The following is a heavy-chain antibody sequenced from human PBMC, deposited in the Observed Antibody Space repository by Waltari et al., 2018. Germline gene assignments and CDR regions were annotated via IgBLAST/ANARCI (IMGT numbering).Heavy chain of an antibody. J-gene: IGHJ4*02. CDR2: IKDDGSEK. V-gene: IGHV3-7*01. CDR1: GFTFSTYW. Sequence: EVHLVESGGGLVQPGGSLRLSCSSSGFTFSTYWMTWVRQAPGKGLEWVANIKDDGSEKNDVDAVKRRFTISRDNAKNSLYLQMNSLRAEDTAVYYWARDPHYSNFDYWGQGTLVTVSS. CDR3: ARDPHYSNFDY. D-gene: IGHD4-4*01.